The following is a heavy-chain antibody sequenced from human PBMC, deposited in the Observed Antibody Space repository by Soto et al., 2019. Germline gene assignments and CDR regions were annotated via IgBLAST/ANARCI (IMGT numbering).Heavy chain of an antibody. D-gene: IGHD3-3*01. CDR2: ISGYKGNT. CDR1: GLSFTGYG. V-gene: IGHV1-18*01. CDR3: ARVSITIFGVVIPPSFDY. J-gene: IGHJ4*02. Sequence: GASVKVSCKASGLSFTGYGFTWVRQAPGQGLEWMGWISGYKGNTNYSQKFQGRVTMTTDTSTSTAYMELRSLSSDDTAIYYCARVSITIFGVVIPPSFDYWGQGTLVTVS.